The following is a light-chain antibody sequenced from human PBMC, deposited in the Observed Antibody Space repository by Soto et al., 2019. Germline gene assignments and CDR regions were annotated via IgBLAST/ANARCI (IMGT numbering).Light chain of an antibody. V-gene: IGLV2-14*03. CDR3: SSYTTINTWV. J-gene: IGLJ3*02. CDR2: AVA. CDR1: SGDVGFNY. Sequence: QSALTQPASVSGSPGQSITISCTGTSGDVGFNYVSWYQQHPGKVPKLIMYAVAHRPSGVSDRFSGSKSGNTASLIISGLQAEDEADYYCSSYTTINTWVFGGGTKPTVL.